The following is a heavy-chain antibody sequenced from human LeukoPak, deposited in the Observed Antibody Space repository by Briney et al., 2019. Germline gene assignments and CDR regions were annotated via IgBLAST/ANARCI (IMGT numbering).Heavy chain of an antibody. CDR1: GYTFTGYY. Sequence: ASVKVSCKASGYTFTGYYMHWVRQAPGQGLEWMGWINPNSGGTNYARKFQGRVTMTRDTSISTAYMELSRLRSDDTAVYYCARDPRRSDGEGYWGQGTLVTVSS. J-gene: IGHJ4*02. CDR3: ARDPRRSDGEGY. D-gene: IGHD3-10*01. V-gene: IGHV1-2*02. CDR2: INPNSGGT.